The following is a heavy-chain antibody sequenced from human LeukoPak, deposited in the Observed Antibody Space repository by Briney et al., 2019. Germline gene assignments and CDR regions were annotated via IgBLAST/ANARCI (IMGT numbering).Heavy chain of an antibody. CDR3: AREGVGDWSNWFDP. V-gene: IGHV4-30-2*01. CDR1: GGSISSGGYS. Sequence: PSETLSLTCAVSGGSISSGGYSWSWIRQPPGKGLEWIGYIYHSGSTYYNPSLKSRVTISVDRSKNQLSLKLSSVTAADTAVYYCAREGVGDWSNWFDPWGQGTLVTVSS. CDR2: IYHSGST. D-gene: IGHD3/OR15-3a*01. J-gene: IGHJ5*02.